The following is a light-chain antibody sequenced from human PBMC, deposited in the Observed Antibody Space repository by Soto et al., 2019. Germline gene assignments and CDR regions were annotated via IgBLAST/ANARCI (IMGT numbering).Light chain of an antibody. V-gene: IGKV3-20*01. J-gene: IGKJ5*01. CDR3: QQYGSPSIT. CDR2: GAS. CDR1: QSVSSSY. Sequence: EIVLTQSPGTLSLSPGERATLSCRASQSVSSSYLAWYQQKPGQAPRLLIYGASSRATGIPDRFSGSGSGTDFTLTISRPEPEDFAVYYCQQYGSPSITFGQGTRLEIK.